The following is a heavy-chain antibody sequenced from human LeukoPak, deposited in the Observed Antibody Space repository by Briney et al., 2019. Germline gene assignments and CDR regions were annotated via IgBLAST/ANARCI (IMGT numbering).Heavy chain of an antibody. CDR3: AGDIAAVNIPGSRLDP. CDR2: ISYSGIT. D-gene: IGHD6-13*01. Sequence: SETLSLTCTVSGGSISSDFWSWIRQPPGKGLEWIGYISYSGITNYNPSLKSRVTISVDTSKKQISLRLRSVTAAETAVYFCAGDIAAVNIPGSRLDPWGQGTRVIVSS. CDR1: GGSISSDF. J-gene: IGHJ5*02. V-gene: IGHV4-59*08.